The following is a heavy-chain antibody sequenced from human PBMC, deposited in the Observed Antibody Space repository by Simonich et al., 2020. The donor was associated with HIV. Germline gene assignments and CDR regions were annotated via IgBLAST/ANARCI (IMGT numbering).Heavy chain of an antibody. V-gene: IGHV1-2*06. Sequence: QVQLVQSGAEVKKPGASVKVSCKASGYTFIGYYMHWVRQAPGQGLVWMGRVNPNSGGTNYAQKVQGRVTMTRDTSISTAYMELSRLRSDDTAVYYCARSRSGPFDAFDIWGQGTMVTVSS. CDR2: VNPNSGGT. CDR1: GYTFIGYY. J-gene: IGHJ3*02. D-gene: IGHD3-3*01. CDR3: ARSRSGPFDAFDI.